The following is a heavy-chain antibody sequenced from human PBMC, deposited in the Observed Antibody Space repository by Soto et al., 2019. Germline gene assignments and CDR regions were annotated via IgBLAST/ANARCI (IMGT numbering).Heavy chain of an antibody. CDR3: ARLGNGYYDFWSGYYTGSRLWCYFDY. V-gene: IGHV4-59*01. CDR1: GGSISSYY. CDR2: IYYSGST. Sequence: QVQLQESGPGLVKPSETLSLTCTVSGGSISSYYWSWIRQPPGKGLEWIGYIYYSGSTNYNPSLKSRVTISVDTSKNQFSLKLSSVTAADTAVYYCARLGNGYYDFWSGYYTGSRLWCYFDYWGQGTLVTVSS. D-gene: IGHD3-3*01. J-gene: IGHJ4*02.